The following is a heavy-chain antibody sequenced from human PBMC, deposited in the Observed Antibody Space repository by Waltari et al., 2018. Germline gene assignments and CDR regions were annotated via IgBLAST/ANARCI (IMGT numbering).Heavy chain of an antibody. CDR3: ASGTIFGTVYYYYYYMDV. Sequence: QVQLVQSGAEVKKPGSSVKVSCKASGGTFSSYAISWVRQAPGQGLEWMGGILPSLGAASYAQKFQGRVTVTADESTSTGYMELSSLRSEDTAVYYCASGTIFGTVYYYYYYMDVWGKGTTVTVSS. CDR2: ILPSLGAA. D-gene: IGHD3-3*01. CDR1: GGTFSSYA. J-gene: IGHJ6*03. V-gene: IGHV1-69*01.